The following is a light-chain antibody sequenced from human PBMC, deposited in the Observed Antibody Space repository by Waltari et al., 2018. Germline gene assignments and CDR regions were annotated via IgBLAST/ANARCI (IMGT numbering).Light chain of an antibody. CDR3: AAWDDSLNGVV. J-gene: IGLJ2*01. CDR1: SSNIGRTT. Sequence: QSVLTQPPSASGTPGQRVTLSCSGSSSNIGRTTVNWYQQLPGTAPKLLIYSNNQRPSGVPDRFSGSKSGTSASLAISGLQSEDEADYYCAAWDDSLNGVVFGGGTKLTVL. CDR2: SNN. V-gene: IGLV1-44*01.